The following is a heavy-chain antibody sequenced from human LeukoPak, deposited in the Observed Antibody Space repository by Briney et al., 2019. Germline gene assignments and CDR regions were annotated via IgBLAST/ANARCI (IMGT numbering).Heavy chain of an antibody. CDR2: IIPILGIA. D-gene: IGHD4-11*01. V-gene: IGHV1-69*04. J-gene: IGHJ5*02. CDR3: ARATVTTHLNWFDP. CDR1: GYTFTSYG. Sequence: SVTVSCKASGYTFTSYGISWVRQAPGQGLAWMGRIIPILGIANYAQKFQGRVTITADKSTSTAYMELSSLRSEDTAVYYCARATVTTHLNWFDPWGQGTLVTVSS.